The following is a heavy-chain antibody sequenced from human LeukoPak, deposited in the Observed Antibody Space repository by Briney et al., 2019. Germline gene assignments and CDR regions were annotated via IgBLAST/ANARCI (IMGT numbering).Heavy chain of an antibody. J-gene: IGHJ4*02. CDR3: ARARSAGWLLFFDY. Sequence: GGSLRLSCAASGFTLSSNYMSWVRQAPGKGLEWVSVIYSGGSTYYADSVKGRFTISRDNSKNTLYLQMNSLRAEDTAVYYCARARSAGWLLFFDYWGQGTLVTVSS. CDR1: GFTLSSNY. CDR2: IYSGGST. D-gene: IGHD3-9*01. V-gene: IGHV3-66*01.